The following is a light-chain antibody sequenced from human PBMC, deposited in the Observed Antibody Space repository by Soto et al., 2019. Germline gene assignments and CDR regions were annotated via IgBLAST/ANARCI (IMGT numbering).Light chain of an antibody. J-gene: IGKJ1*01. V-gene: IGKV1-5*03. Sequence: DIQMTQSPSTLSGSVGDRVTITCRASQTNSSWLAWYQQKPGKAPKLLIYKASTLKSGVPSRFSGSGSGTEFTLTISSLQPDDFAPYYCQHYNRYSEAFGQGTKVDIK. CDR3: QHYNRYSEA. CDR2: KAS. CDR1: QTNSSW.